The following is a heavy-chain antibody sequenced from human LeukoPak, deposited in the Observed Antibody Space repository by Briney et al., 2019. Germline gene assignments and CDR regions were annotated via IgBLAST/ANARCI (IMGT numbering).Heavy chain of an antibody. CDR3: ARFGGYDWLFDY. V-gene: IGHV4-31*03. J-gene: IGHJ4*02. CDR2: IYYSGST. CDR1: GGSISSGGYY. D-gene: IGHD5-12*01. Sequence: SETLSLTCTVSGGSISSGGYYWSWIRQHPGKGLEWIGYIYYSGSTYYNPSLKSRVTISVDTSKNQFSLKLSSVTAADTAVYYCARFGGYDWLFDYWGQGTLVTVSS.